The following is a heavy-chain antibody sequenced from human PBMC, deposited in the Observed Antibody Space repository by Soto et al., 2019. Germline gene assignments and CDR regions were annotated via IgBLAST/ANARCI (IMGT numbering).Heavy chain of an antibody. CDR1: GFSLKNSGVG. CDR3: AHRLGSSGGSCYSRNRPFDY. J-gene: IGHJ4*02. V-gene: IGHV2-5*02. D-gene: IGHD2-15*01. Sequence: SGPTLVNPTQTLTLTCTFSGFSLKNSGVGVGWIRQPPGKALEWLALIYWDGDERYSPSLKSRLTITKDTSRNQVVLTMTNMDPVDTATYYCAHRLGSSGGSCYSRNRPFDYWGQGALVTVSS. CDR2: IYWDGDE.